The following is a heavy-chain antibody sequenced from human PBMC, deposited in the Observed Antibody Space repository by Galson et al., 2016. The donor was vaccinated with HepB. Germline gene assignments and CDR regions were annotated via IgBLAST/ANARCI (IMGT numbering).Heavy chain of an antibody. D-gene: IGHD6-19*01. CDR1: GDSVSSKSAA. V-gene: IGHV6-1*01. J-gene: IGHJ4*02. Sequence: CAISGDSVSSKSAAWHWIRQSPSRGLEWLGRTYYRSRWYNDYAMSVRGRITINPDTSENQFSLQLNSVTPEDTAIYFCTRSLSPLGQWLIAHFDLWGRGTLVTVSS. CDR2: TYYRSRWYN. CDR3: TRSLSPLGQWLIAHFDL.